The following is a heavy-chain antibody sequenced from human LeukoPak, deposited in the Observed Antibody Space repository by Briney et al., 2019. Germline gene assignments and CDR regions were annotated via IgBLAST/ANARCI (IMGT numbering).Heavy chain of an antibody. CDR1: GFTFSSYA. CDR2: ISGSGGST. D-gene: IGHD3-10*01. V-gene: IGHV3-23*01. Sequence: GGSLRLSCVASGFTFSSYAMTWVRQAPGKGLEWVSAISGSGGSTYYADSVKGRFTISRDNSENTLYLQMNSLRAEDTAVYYCAKGDYYDFDYWGQGTLVTVSS. J-gene: IGHJ4*02. CDR3: AKGDYYDFDY.